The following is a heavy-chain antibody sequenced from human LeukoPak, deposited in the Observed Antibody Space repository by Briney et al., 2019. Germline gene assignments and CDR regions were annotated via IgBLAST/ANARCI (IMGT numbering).Heavy chain of an antibody. Sequence: GGSLRLSCAASGFTFSSYGMHWVRQAPGKGLEWVAVIWYDGSNKYYADSVKGRFTISRDNSKNTLYLQMNCLRAEDTAVYYCAKDPGIAAAGFDYWGQGTLVTVSS. D-gene: IGHD6-13*01. CDR3: AKDPGIAAAGFDY. J-gene: IGHJ4*02. CDR1: GFTFSSYG. CDR2: IWYDGSNK. V-gene: IGHV3-33*06.